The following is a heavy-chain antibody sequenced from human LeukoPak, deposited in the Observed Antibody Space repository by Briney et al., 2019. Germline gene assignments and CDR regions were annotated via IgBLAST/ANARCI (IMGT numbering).Heavy chain of an antibody. CDR1: GGSISSSNW. D-gene: IGHD6-6*01. V-gene: IGHV4-4*02. CDR3: ARALSIAANYFDY. CDR2: IHHSGST. J-gene: IGHJ4*02. Sequence: SGTLSLTCAVSGGSISSSNWWSWVRQPPGKGLEWIGEIHHSGSTNYNPSLKSRVTMSVDTSKNQFSLKLSSVTAADTAVYYCARALSIAANYFDYWGQGTLVTVSS.